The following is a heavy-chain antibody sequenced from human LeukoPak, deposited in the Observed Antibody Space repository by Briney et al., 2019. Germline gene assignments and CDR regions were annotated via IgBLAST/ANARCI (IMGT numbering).Heavy chain of an antibody. CDR1: GYTFTGSY. D-gene: IGHD3-16*02. CDR2: INPNSGGT. V-gene: IGHV1-2*02. CDR3: ARVYRGIMITFGGVIGAFDI. J-gene: IGHJ3*02. Sequence: ASVKVSCKASGYTFTGSYMHWVRQAPGQGREWMGWINPNSGGTNYAQKFQGRVTMTRDTSISTAYMELSRLTSDDTAVYYCARVYRGIMITFGGVIGAFDIWGQGTMVTVSS.